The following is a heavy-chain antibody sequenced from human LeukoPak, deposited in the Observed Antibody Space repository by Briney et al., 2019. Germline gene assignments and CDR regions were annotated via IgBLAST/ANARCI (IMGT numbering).Heavy chain of an antibody. J-gene: IGHJ4*02. Sequence: GGSLRLSCAASGFTFSNAWMSWVRQAPGKGLEWVAFIRYDGSNKYYADSVKGRFTISRDNSKNTLYLQMNSLRAEDTAVYYCAKDLGYSYGYLFDYWGQGTLVTVSS. CDR3: AKDLGYSYGYLFDY. V-gene: IGHV3-30*02. CDR2: IRYDGSNK. CDR1: GFTFSNAW. D-gene: IGHD5-18*01.